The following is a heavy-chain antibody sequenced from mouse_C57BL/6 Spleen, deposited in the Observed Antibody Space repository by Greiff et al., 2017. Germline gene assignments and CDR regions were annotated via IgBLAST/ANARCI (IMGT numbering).Heavy chain of an antibody. V-gene: IGHV1-76*01. J-gene: IGHJ4*01. CDR1: GYTFTDYY. CDR2: IYPGSGNT. CDR3: ASRLGRG. Sequence: VQRVQSGAELVRPGASVKLSCKASGYTFTDYYINWVKQRPGQGLEWIARIYPGSGNTYYNEKFKGKATLTAEKSSSTAYMQLSSLTSEDSAVYFCASRLGRGWGQGTSVTVSS. D-gene: IGHD4-1*01.